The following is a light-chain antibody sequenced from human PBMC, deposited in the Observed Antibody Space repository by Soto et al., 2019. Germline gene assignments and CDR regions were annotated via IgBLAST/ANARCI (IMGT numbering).Light chain of an antibody. J-gene: IGLJ3*02. CDR1: SSDVGSYNR. CDR3: TSYTSSRTWV. Sequence: QSALTQPPSVSGSPGQSVTISCTGTSSDVGSYNRVSWYQQPPGTAPKLMIYEVTNRPSGVPNRFSASKSGNTASLTISGLQAEDEADYYCTSYTSSRTWVFGGGTKLNVL. V-gene: IGLV2-18*02. CDR2: EVT.